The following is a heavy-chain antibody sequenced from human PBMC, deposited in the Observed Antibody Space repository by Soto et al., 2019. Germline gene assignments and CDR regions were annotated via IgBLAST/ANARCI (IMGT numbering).Heavy chain of an antibody. CDR3: ARAAEWLYNWFDP. Sequence: SETLSLTCTVSVGSISSYYWSWIRQPPGKGLEWIGYIYYSGSTNYNPSLKSRVTISVDTSKNQFSLKLSSVTAADTTVYYCARAAEWLYNWFDPWGQGTLVTVSS. J-gene: IGHJ5*02. CDR1: VGSISSYY. V-gene: IGHV4-59*01. D-gene: IGHD3-3*01. CDR2: IYYSGST.